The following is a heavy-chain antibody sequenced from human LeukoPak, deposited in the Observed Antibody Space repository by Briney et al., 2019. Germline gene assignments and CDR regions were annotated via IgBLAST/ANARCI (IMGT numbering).Heavy chain of an antibody. CDR2: IYSSGNT. CDR1: GDSITSGGYY. V-gene: IGHV4-39*01. CDR3: ARRRGWEGLYCRATSCQPWAY. J-gene: IGHJ4*02. Sequence: SETLSLTCTVSGDSITSGGYYWGWIRQPPGKGLEWIGSIYSSGNTYYSPSLNNRVTISVDTSKNQFSLRLTSVTAADTAVYFFARRRGWEGLYCRATSCQPWAYWGQGTLVTVSS. D-gene: IGHD2-2*01.